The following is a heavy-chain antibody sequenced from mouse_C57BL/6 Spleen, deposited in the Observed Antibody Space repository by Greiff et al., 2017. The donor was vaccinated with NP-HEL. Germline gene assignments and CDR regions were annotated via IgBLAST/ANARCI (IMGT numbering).Heavy chain of an antibody. CDR2: IYPGDGDT. D-gene: IGHD3-2*02. CDR1: GYAFSSYW. V-gene: IGHV1-80*01. Sequence: QVQLQQSGAELVKPGASVKISCKASGYAFSSYWMNWVKQRPGKGLEWIGQIYPGDGDTNYNGKFKGKATLTADKSSSTAYMQLSSLTSEDSAVYFCAREARQLRLGLDYWGQGTTLTVSA. J-gene: IGHJ2*01. CDR3: AREARQLRLGLDY.